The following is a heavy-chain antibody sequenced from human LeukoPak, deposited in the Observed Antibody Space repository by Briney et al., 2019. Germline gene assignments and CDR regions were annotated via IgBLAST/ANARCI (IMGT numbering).Heavy chain of an antibody. CDR1: GFTFSSYG. D-gene: IGHD1-26*01. J-gene: IGHJ6*02. V-gene: IGHV3-30*18. CDR2: ISYDGSSK. CDR3: AKAPLLYGMDV. Sequence: PGRSLRLSCAASGFTFSSYGMHWVRQAPGKGLEWVAVISYDGSSKYYADSVKGRFTISRDNSKNTLYLQMNSLRAEDTAVYYCAKAPLLYGMDVWGQGTTVTVSS.